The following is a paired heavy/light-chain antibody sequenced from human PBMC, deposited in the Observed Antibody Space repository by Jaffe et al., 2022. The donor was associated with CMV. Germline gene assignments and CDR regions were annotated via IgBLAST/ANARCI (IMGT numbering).Heavy chain of an antibody. Sequence: QITLKESGPTLVKPTQTLTLTCTLSGFSLSTSGVAVAWIRQPPGKALEWLAFIYWNDDKRYSPSLQRRLTITKDPAKSQVVLTMTDMDPVDTATYYCAHKLRSSYLTDYDAFDVWGQGTMVAVSS. CDR3: AHKLRSSYLTDYDAFDV. CDR1: GFSLSTSGVA. CDR2: IYWNDDK. D-gene: IGHD5-12*01. V-gene: IGHV2-5*01. J-gene: IGHJ3*01.
Light chain of an antibody. J-gene: IGLJ3*02. CDR3: QSYDNRLRAWV. CDR2: GNN. Sequence: QSVLTQPPSVSGAPGQRVTMSCTGSSSNLGAGYDVQWYQQSPGRAPKLLIYGNNNRPSGVPDRFSGSKSGTSASLAITGLQAEDEADYYCQSYDNRLRAWVFGGGTKLAVL. CDR1: SSNLGAGYD. V-gene: IGLV1-40*01.